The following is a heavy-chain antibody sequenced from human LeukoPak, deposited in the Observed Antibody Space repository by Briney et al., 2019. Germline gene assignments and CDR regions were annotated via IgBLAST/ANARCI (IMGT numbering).Heavy chain of an antibody. D-gene: IGHD3-10*01. CDR3: AKVSWYYYGSGSYSWFDP. CDR1: GFTFSCYA. Sequence: TGGSLRLSCAASGFTFSCYAMSWVRQAPGKGLEWVSAISGSGGSTYYADSVKGRFTISRDNSKNTLYLQMNSLRAEDTAVYYCAKVSWYYYGSGSYSWFDPWGQGTLVTVSS. J-gene: IGHJ5*02. V-gene: IGHV3-23*01. CDR2: ISGSGGST.